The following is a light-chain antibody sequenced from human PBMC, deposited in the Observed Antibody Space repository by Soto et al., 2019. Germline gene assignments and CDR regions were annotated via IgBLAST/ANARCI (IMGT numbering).Light chain of an antibody. CDR1: QSVGSY. V-gene: IGKV3-11*01. Sequence: EIVLIQSPATLSLSPGERATLSFRASQSVGSYLAWYQHKPGQAPRLLISDASNRATGIPARFSGSGSETDFTLTISSLQSEDFTVYYCQQYNKWPLTFGQGTKV. J-gene: IGKJ1*01. CDR3: QQYNKWPLT. CDR2: DAS.